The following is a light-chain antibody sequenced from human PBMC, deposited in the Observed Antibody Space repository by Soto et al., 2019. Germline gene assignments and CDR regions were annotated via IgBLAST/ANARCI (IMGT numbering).Light chain of an antibody. CDR3: CSYAGSYTHVV. V-gene: IGLV2-11*01. J-gene: IGLJ3*02. CDR2: DVS. Sequence: QSALTQPRSVSGSPGQSVTISCTGTIDDVGRYNYVSWYQQHPGKAPKLMIYDVSKRPSGVPDRFSGSKSGNTASLTISGLQAEDEADYYFCSYAGSYTHVVFGEGTKLTVL. CDR1: IDDVGRYNY.